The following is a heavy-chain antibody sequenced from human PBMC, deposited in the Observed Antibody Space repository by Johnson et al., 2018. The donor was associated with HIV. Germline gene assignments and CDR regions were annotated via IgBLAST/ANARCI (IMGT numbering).Heavy chain of an antibody. V-gene: IGHV3-11*04. D-gene: IGHD3-22*01. CDR3: ATFYYDNSNYFQLASFFPGPTDL. CDR2: ISWNRGDKT. Sequence: QVQLVESGGGLVKPGGSLRLSCAASGFTFSDYYMSWIRQAPGKGLEWVSGISWNRGDKTWYADSVKGRFTISRDNSKNTLYLHMTSLTAEDTAVYYCATFYYDNSNYFQLASFFPGPTDLWGQGTFVPVSS. CDR1: GFTFSDYY. J-gene: IGHJ3*01.